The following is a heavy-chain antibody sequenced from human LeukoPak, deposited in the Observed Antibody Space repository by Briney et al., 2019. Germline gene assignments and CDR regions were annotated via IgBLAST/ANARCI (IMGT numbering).Heavy chain of an antibody. Sequence: SETLSLTCTVSGGSISSSSYYWGWIRQPPGKGLEWIGSIYYSGSTCYNPSLKSRVTISVDTSKNQFSLKLSSVTAVDTAVYYCARQDRGYDILTGYYGGGVDYWGQGTLVTVSS. D-gene: IGHD3-9*01. J-gene: IGHJ4*02. CDR1: GGSISSSSYY. V-gene: IGHV4-39*01. CDR2: IYYSGST. CDR3: ARQDRGYDILTGYYGGGVDY.